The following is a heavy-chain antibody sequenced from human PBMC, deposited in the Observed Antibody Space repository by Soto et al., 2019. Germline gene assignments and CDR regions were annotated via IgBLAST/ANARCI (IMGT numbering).Heavy chain of an antibody. CDR2: ISANDVGT. J-gene: IGHJ4*02. CDR3: AKAKNDYNWDNRPPFDY. D-gene: IGHD1-20*01. CDR1: GFTLRNYA. Sequence: GGSLRLSCEASGFTLRNYAMTWIRQAPGKGLEWVSLISANDVGTYYAESVKTRFTISTDQSRNTVYLQMDSLRADDTAIYYCAKAKNDYNWDNRPPFDYWGQGALVTVSS. V-gene: IGHV3-23*01.